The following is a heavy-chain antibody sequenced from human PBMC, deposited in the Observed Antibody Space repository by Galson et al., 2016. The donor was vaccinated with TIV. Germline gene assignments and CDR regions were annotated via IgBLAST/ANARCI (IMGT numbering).Heavy chain of an antibody. CDR1: GFTFSIFA. Sequence: SLRLSCSASGFTFSIFAMTWVRQAPGMGLEWVSAISGGGGSTYYADSVKGRFTVSRGNSKNTVFLQMNSLRAEDTAVYYCTKVPSSGFSYYYGLDVWGQGTMVTVSS. CDR2: ISGGGGST. D-gene: IGHD3-22*01. CDR3: TKVPSSGFSYYYGLDV. V-gene: IGHV3-23*01. J-gene: IGHJ6*02.